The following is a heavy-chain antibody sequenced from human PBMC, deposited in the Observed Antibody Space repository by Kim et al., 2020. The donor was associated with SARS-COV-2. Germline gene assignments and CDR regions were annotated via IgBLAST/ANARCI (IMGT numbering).Heavy chain of an antibody. D-gene: IGHD2-8*01. J-gene: IGHJ6*02. CDR2: ISVGTGST. V-gene: IGHV3-23*01. Sequence: GGSLRLSCAAPGFTFSNYAMNWVRQAPGKGLEWVSAISVGTGSTYYADSVKGRFTISRDNSKSTLSLQMSSLRAEDTAVYYCATAVSQTYYYGMDVWGQGTTVTVSS. CDR1: GFTFSNYA. CDR3: ATAVSQTYYYGMDV.